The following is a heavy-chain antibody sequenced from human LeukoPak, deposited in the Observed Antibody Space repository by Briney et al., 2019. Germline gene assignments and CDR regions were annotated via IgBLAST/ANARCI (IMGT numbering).Heavy chain of an antibody. D-gene: IGHD1-26*01. CDR3: ARIYGSWWGLLEPDAFDI. Sequence: SETLSLTCTVSGGSISSDYWSWIRQPAGKGLEWIGRIYTSGSTNYNPSLKSRVTMSVDTSKNQFSLKLSSVTAADTAVYYCARIYGSWWGLLEPDAFDIWGQGTMVTVSS. CDR1: GGSISSDY. CDR2: IYTSGST. J-gene: IGHJ3*02. V-gene: IGHV4-4*07.